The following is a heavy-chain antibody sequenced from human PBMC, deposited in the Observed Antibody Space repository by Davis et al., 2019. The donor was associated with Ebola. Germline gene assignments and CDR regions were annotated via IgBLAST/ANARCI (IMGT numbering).Heavy chain of an antibody. CDR3: ARGGGHDYGDY. CDR1: GFTFSSYA. Sequence: GESLKIFCAASGFTFSSYAMHWVRQAPGKGLEYVSAISSNGGSTYYADSVKGRFTISRDNSKNTLYLQMGSLRAEDMAVYYCARGGGHDYGDYWGQGTLVTVSS. D-gene: IGHD3-16*01. CDR2: ISSNGGST. J-gene: IGHJ4*02. V-gene: IGHV3-64*02.